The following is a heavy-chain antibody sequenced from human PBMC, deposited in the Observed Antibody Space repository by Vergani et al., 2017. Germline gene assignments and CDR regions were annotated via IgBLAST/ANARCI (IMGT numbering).Heavy chain of an antibody. V-gene: IGHV3-33*01. CDR3: ARVLRVVGQYYYYGMDV. D-gene: IGHD3-3*01. Sequence: QVQLVESGGGVVQPGRSLRLSCAASGFTFSSYGMHWVRQAPGKGLEGVAVIWYDGSNKYYADSVKGRVTISRDNSKNTLYLQMNILRAEDTAVYYCARVLRVVGQYYYYGMDVWGQGTTVTVSS. J-gene: IGHJ6*02. CDR2: IWYDGSNK. CDR1: GFTFSSYG.